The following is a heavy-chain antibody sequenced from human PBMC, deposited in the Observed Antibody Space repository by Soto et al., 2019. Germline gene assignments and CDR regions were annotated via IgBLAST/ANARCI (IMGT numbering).Heavy chain of an antibody. V-gene: IGHV1-69*06. CDR1: GGTFSSYA. D-gene: IGHD3-3*01. CDR3: ASPTREWLPPARDYYYGMDV. Sequence: QVQLVQSGAEVKKPGYSVKVSCKASGGTFSSYAISWVRQAPGQGLEWMGGIIPIFGTANYAQKFQGRVRITADKSTSTAYMELSSLRSADKAVYYCASPTREWLPPARDYYYGMDVLGQGTTVTVSS. J-gene: IGHJ6*02. CDR2: IIPIFGTA.